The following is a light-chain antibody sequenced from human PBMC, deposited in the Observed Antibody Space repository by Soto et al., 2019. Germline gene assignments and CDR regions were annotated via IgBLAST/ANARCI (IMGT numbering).Light chain of an antibody. V-gene: IGKV3-20*01. CDR1: QSVSSSY. Sequence: EIVLTQSPGTLSLSPGERATLSCRASQSVSSSYSAWYQQKPGQAPRLLIYGASSRATGIPDRFSGSGSGTDFTLTISRLEPEDFAVYYCQQYGSSPPITFGQGTRLEI. CDR2: GAS. J-gene: IGKJ5*01. CDR3: QQYGSSPPIT.